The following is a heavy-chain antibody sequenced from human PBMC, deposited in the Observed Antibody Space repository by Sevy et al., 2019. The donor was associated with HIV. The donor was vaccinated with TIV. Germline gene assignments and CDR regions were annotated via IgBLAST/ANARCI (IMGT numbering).Heavy chain of an antibody. V-gene: IGHV3-7*01. CDR2: INRDGSEK. CDR1: GFTFRSHW. CDR3: ASDYS. J-gene: IGHJ4*02. Sequence: GWSLRLSCAASGFTFRSHWMTWVRQAPGKGLEWVANINRDGSEKSYVHSVKGRFTISRDDAKNSLYLQMNSLRVEDTAMYYCASDYSWGQGTLVTVSS.